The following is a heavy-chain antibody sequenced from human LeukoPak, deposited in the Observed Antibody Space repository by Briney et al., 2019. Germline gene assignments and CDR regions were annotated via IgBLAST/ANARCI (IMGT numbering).Heavy chain of an antibody. V-gene: IGHV3-30*02. Sequence: GGSLRLSCAASGFTFSSYGMHWVRQAPGKGLEWVAFIRYDGSNKYYADSVKGRFTISRDNSKNTLYLQMNSLRAEDTAVYYCAKGHGSGSYWYYMDVWGKGTTVTISS. CDR3: AKGHGSGSYWYYMDV. D-gene: IGHD3-10*01. CDR1: GFTFSSYG. CDR2: IRYDGSNK. J-gene: IGHJ6*03.